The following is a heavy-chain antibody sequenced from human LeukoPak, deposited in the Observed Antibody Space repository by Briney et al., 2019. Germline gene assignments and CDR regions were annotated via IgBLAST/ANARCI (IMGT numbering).Heavy chain of an antibody. V-gene: IGHV4-59*01. CDR3: ARGGGSWGAPPFFDY. D-gene: IGHD3-16*01. J-gene: IGHJ4*02. Sequence: SETLSLTCTVSDDSISSYYWSWIRQPPGKGLGWIGYIYYSGSTNYNPSLKSRVTISVDTSKNQFSLRLSSVTAADTAVYYCARGGGSWGAPPFFDYWGQGTLVTVSS. CDR1: DDSISSYY. CDR2: IYYSGST.